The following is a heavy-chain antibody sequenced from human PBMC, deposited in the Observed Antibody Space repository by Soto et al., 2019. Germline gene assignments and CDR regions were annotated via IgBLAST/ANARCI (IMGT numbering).Heavy chain of an antibody. CDR1: GGTFSSYT. V-gene: IGHV1-69*08. J-gene: IGHJ4*02. Sequence: QVQLVQSGAEVKKPGSSVKVSCKASGGTFSSYTISWVRQAPGQGLEWMGRIIPILGIANYAQKFQGRVTITADKSTSTAYMELSSLRSEDTAVYYCARDGSVGGVQNWCQGTLVTVSS. D-gene: IGHD1-1*01. CDR3: ARDGSVGGVQN. CDR2: IIPILGIA.